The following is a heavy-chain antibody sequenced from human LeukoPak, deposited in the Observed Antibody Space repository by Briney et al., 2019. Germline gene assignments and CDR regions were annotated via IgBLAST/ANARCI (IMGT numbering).Heavy chain of an antibody. CDR3: ARRDYYDVSGYYGDAFDI. Sequence: GGSLRLSCAASRFTFSSYSMNWVRQAPGKGLEWVSSISSTGSYIYYADSVKGRFTISRDNAKNSVHLQMNSLRAEDTAVYYCARRDYYDVSGYYGDAFDIWGQGTRVTVSS. J-gene: IGHJ3*02. CDR2: ISSTGSYI. D-gene: IGHD3-22*01. V-gene: IGHV3-21*01. CDR1: RFTFSSYS.